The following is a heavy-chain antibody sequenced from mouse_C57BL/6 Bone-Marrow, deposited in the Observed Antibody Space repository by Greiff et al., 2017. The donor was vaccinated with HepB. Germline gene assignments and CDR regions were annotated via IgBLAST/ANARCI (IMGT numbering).Heavy chain of an antibody. CDR2: ISDGGSYT. D-gene: IGHD2-4*01. V-gene: IGHV5-4*01. CDR3: ARVDYERFAY. CDR1: GFTFSSYA. J-gene: IGHJ3*01. Sequence: EVQVVESGGGLVKPGGSLKLSCAASGFTFSSYAMSWVRQTPEKRLEWVATISDGGSYTYYPDNVKGRFTISRDNAKNNLYLQMSHLKSEDTAMYYCARVDYERFAYWGQGTLVTVSA.